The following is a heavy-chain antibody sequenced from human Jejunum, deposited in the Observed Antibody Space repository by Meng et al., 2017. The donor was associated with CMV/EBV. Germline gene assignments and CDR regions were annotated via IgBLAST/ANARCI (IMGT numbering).Heavy chain of an antibody. V-gene: IGHV3-53*01. CDR2: VHKNGNT. CDR1: GFTVVDNW. J-gene: IGHJ4*02. Sequence: AVSGFTVVDNWLTWVRQAPGKGLEWVSLVHKNGNTNYADSVKGRFTISRDDSKNTLYLQMNSLRAEDTAMYYCARLLLGSTWTFQSWGQGTLVTVSS. D-gene: IGHD6-13*01. CDR3: ARLLLGSTWTFQS.